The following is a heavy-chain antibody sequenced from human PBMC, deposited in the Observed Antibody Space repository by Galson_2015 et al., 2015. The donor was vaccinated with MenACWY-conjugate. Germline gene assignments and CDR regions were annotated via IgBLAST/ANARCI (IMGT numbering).Heavy chain of an antibody. CDR1: GLTFSSSS. D-gene: IGHD1-20*01. J-gene: IGHJ6*02. CDR2: ISSSSSTI. Sequence: SLRLSCAASGLTFSSSSMNWGRQAPGKGLEWVSYISSSSSTIYYADSVKGRFTISRDNAKNSLYLQMNSLRDEDTAVYYCARSPGITGSYYYYYGMDVWVQGTTVTVSS. CDR3: ARSPGITGSYYYYYGMDV. V-gene: IGHV3-48*02.